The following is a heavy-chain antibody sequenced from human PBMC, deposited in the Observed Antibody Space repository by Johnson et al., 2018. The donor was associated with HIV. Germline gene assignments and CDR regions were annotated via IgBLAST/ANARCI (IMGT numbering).Heavy chain of an antibody. CDR3: ARDPANWGWQGAFDI. J-gene: IGHJ3*02. V-gene: IGHV3-9*01. CDR1: GFTFDDYA. Sequence: DVQLVESGGGLVQPGRSLRLSCAASGFTFDDYAMHWVRQAPGTGLEWVSGISWNRGSIGYADSVKGRFTISRDNSKNTLYLKMNSLRAEDTAVYYCARDPANWGWQGAFDIWGQGTMVTVSS. CDR2: ISWNRGSI. D-gene: IGHD7-27*01.